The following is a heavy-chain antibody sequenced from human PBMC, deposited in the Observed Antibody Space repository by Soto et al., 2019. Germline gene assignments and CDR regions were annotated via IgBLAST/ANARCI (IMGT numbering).Heavy chain of an antibody. Sequence: SQTLSLTCTVSGGSISSSSYYWGWIRQPPGKGLEWIGSIYYSGSTYYNPSLKSRVTISVDTSKNQFSLKLSSVTAADTAVYYCARSADQQDYGDTHFDYWGQGTLVTVSS. CDR2: IYYSGST. V-gene: IGHV4-39*01. CDR3: ARSADQQDYGDTHFDY. CDR1: GGSISSSSYY. J-gene: IGHJ4*02. D-gene: IGHD4-17*01.